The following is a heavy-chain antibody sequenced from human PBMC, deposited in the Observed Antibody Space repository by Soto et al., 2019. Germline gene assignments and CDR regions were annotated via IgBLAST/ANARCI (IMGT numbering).Heavy chain of an antibody. D-gene: IGHD5-18*01. Sequence: QVTLKESGPVLVKPTETLTLTCTVSGFSLSNARMGVSWIRQPPGKALEWLAHIFSNDEKSYSTSLKSRLTISKDTSKSQVVLTMTNMDPVDTATYYSARNTAMANYDYYGMDVWGQGTTVTVSS. CDR1: GFSLSNARMG. CDR2: IFSNDEK. V-gene: IGHV2-26*01. CDR3: ARNTAMANYDYYGMDV. J-gene: IGHJ6*02.